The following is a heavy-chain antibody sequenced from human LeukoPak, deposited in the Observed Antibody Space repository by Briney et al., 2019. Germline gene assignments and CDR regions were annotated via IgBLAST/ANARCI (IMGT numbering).Heavy chain of an antibody. CDR3: ARLGYGSSGWYGQLFDY. D-gene: IGHD6-19*01. CDR2: IYPGDSDT. Sequence: GESLKISCKGSGYSFTSYWIGWVRQMPGKGLEWMGIIYPGDSDTRYSPSFQGQVTISADKSISTAYLQWSSLKASDTAMYYSARLGYGSSGWYGQLFDYWGQGTLVTVSS. CDR1: GYSFTSYW. V-gene: IGHV5-51*01. J-gene: IGHJ4*02.